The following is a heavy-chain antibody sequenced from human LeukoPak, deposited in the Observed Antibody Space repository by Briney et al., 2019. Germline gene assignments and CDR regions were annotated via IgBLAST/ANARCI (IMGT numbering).Heavy chain of an antibody. CDR3: ARGGYCSSTSCHFQGYYYGMDV. D-gene: IGHD2-2*03. CDR2: INPSGGST. J-gene: IGHJ6*02. CDR1: GYTFTSYY. V-gene: IGHV1-46*01. Sequence: ASVKVSCKASGYTFTSYYMHWVRQAPGQGLEWMGIINPSGGSTSYAQKFQGRVTMTRDTSTSTVYMELSSLRSEDTAVYYCARGGYCSSTSCHFQGYYYGMDVWGQGTTVTVSS.